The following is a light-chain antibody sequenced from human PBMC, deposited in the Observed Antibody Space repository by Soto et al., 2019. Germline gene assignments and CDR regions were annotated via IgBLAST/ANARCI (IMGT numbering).Light chain of an antibody. CDR1: QSLSSSN. V-gene: IGKV3-20*01. CDR3: QQYGNSRLT. CDR2: GAS. Sequence: EFVLTQSPGTLSLSPGERATLSCRASQSLSSSNLAWYQQKPGQAPRLLIYGASSRATGIPDRFSGSGSGTTFTLTISRLEPEDFAVFYCQQYGNSRLTFGGGTKVDIK. J-gene: IGKJ4*01.